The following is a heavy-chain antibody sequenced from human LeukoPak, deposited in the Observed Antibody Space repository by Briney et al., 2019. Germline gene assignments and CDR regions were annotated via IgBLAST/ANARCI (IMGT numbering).Heavy chain of an antibody. J-gene: IGHJ5*02. CDR1: GYTFTSYG. D-gene: IGHD3-10*01. CDR2: ISAYNGNT. CDR3: ARALLLWFGSPVCNWFDP. V-gene: IGHV1-18*04. Sequence: ASVKVSCKASGYTFTSYGISWVRQAPGQGLEWMGWISAYNGNTNYAQKLQGRVTMTTDTSTSTAHMELRSLRSDDTAVYYCARALLLWFGSPVCNWFDPWGQGTLVTVSS.